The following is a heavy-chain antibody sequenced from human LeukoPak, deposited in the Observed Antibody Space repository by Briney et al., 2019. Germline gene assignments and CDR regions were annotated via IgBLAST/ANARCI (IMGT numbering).Heavy chain of an antibody. CDR2: IYTSGST. D-gene: IGHD3-22*01. Sequence: PSETLSLTCTVSGGSISSGSYYWSWIRQPAGKGLEWIGRIYTSGSTNYNPSLKSRVTISVDTSKNQFSLKLSSVTAADTAVYYCARDYYDSSGYPYYYYYYYMDVWGKGTTVTVSS. CDR1: GGSISSGSYY. J-gene: IGHJ6*03. V-gene: IGHV4-61*02. CDR3: ARDYYDSSGYPYYYYYYYMDV.